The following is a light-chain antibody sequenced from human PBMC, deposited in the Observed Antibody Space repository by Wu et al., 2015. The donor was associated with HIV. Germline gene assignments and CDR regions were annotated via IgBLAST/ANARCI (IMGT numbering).Light chain of an antibody. CDR2: GAS. J-gene: IGKJ1*01. Sequence: EIVMTQSPATLSVSPGERATLSCRASQSISSDLAWYQHKPGQAPRLLIYGASSRATGIPARFSGSGSGTDFTLTISRLEPEDFAVYYCQQYGNSRTWTFGQGTKVEIK. CDR3: QQYGNSRTWT. CDR1: QSISSD. V-gene: IGKV3-15*01.